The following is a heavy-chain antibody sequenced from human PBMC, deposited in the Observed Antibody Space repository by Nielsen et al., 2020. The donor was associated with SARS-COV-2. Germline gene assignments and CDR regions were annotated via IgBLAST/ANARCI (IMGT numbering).Heavy chain of an antibody. CDR2: ISSSSSYI. CDR1: GFTFSSYS. CDR3: TKSSGVTSANYFDS. D-gene: IGHD1-26*01. Sequence: GESLKISCAASGFTFSSYSMNWVRQAPGKGLEWVSSISSSSSYIYYADSVKGRFTISRDNAKNSLYLQMNSLTIDDTAFYYCTKSSGVTSANYFDSWGLGTLVTVSS. V-gene: IGHV3-21*04. J-gene: IGHJ4*02.